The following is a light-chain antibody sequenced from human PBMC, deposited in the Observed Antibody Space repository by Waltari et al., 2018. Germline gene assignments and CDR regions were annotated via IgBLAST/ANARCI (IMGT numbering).Light chain of an antibody. CDR2: DTS. CDR1: QSVRSY. Sequence: EIVLTQSPATLSLSPGERATLSCRASQSVRSYLAWYQQKPGQAPRLLIYDTSNRASGIPARFSGSGSGTDFSLSISSLEPEDFAFYYCHHYGSSPQGTFGPGTRVDI. CDR3: HHYGSSPQGT. J-gene: IGKJ3*01. V-gene: IGKV3-11*01.